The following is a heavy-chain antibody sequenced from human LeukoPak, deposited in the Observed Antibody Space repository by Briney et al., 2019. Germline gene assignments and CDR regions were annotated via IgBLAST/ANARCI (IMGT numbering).Heavy chain of an antibody. D-gene: IGHD6-19*01. CDR1: GFTFSDYD. CDR3: ARPTTSGWYPH. Sequence: GGSLRLSCGASGFTFSDYDMNWIRQAPWTGLEWVSYITGSSSSKYYADSVKGRFTISRDNAKNSLYLQMNSLRAEDTAVYYCARPTTSGWYPHWGQGTMVTVSS. J-gene: IGHJ3*01. V-gene: IGHV3-48*01. CDR2: ITGSSSSK.